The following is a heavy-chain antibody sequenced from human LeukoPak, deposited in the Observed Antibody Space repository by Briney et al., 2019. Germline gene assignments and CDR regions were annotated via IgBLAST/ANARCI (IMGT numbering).Heavy chain of an antibody. J-gene: IGHJ6*02. CDR3: AREGVAATGWGYYSYDGMDV. CDR1: GGSISSYY. D-gene: IGHD2-15*01. CDR2: IYYSGST. Sequence: SETLSLTCTVSGGSISSYYWSWIRQPPRKGLEWIGYIYYSGSTNYNPSLKSRVTISVDTSKNKFSLKLTSVTAADTAVYYCAREGVAATGWGYYSYDGMDVWGQGPTVTVSS. V-gene: IGHV4-59*01.